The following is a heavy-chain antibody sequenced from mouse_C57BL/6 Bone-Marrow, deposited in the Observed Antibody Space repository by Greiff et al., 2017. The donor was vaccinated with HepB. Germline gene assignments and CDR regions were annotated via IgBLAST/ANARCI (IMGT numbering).Heavy chain of an antibody. CDR1: GFTFSSYA. J-gene: IGHJ2*01. V-gene: IGHV5-4*03. Sequence: EVNVVESGGGLVKPGGSLKLSCAASGFTFSSYAKSWVRQTQEKRLEWVATISDGGSYTYDPDNVKVRFTISRDNAKNNLYLQMSHLKSEDTAMYYCASGKIYFDYCDQGTTLTVSS. CDR2: ISDGGSYT. CDR3: ASGKIYFDY.